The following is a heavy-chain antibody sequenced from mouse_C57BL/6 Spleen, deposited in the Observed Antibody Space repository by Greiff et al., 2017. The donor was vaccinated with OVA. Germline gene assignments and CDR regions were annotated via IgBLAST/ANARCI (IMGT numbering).Heavy chain of an antibody. D-gene: IGHD3-3*01. J-gene: IGHJ3*01. CDR1: GYTFTSYD. Sequence: VQLQQSGPELVKPGASVKLSCKASGYTFTSYDINWVKQRPGQGLEWIGWIYPRDGSPKYNEKFKGKATLTVDTSSSTAYMELHSLTSEDSAVYFCAREGPAWFAYWGQGTLVTVSA. V-gene: IGHV1-85*01. CDR2: IYPRDGSP. CDR3: AREGPAWFAY.